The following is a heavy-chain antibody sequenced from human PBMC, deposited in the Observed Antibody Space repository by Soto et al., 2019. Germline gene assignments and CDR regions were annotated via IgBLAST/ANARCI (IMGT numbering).Heavy chain of an antibody. D-gene: IGHD1-26*01. CDR3: ASASGSYSAEYFQH. V-gene: IGHV4-30-4*02. CDR1: GGSISSGDYY. Sequence: SETLSLTCTVSGGSISSGDYYWSWIRQPPGKGLEWIGYIYYSGSTYYNPSLKSRVTISVDTSKNQFSLKLSSVTAADTAVYYCASASGSYSAEYFQHWGQGTLVTVSS. CDR2: IYYSGST. J-gene: IGHJ1*01.